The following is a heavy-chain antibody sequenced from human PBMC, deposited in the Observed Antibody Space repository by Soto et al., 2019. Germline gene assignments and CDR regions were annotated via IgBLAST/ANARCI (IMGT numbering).Heavy chain of an antibody. D-gene: IGHD6-13*01. V-gene: IGHV4-59*01. CDR3: ARFPLLGILEY. CDR1: GGSISSYY. Sequence: PSETLSLTCTVSGGSISSYYWSWIRQPPGKGLEWIGYIYYSGSTNYNPSLKSRVTISVDTSKNQFSLKLSSVTAADTAVYYCARFPLLGILEYWGQGTLVTVSS. J-gene: IGHJ4*02. CDR2: IYYSGST.